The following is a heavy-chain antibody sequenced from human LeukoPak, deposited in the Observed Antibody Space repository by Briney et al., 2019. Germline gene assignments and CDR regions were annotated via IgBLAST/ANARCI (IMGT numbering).Heavy chain of an antibody. J-gene: IGHJ4*02. CDR3: ARQGSYYDFWSGYHPYYFDY. CDR2: ISYDGISK. CDR1: GFIFSNYG. V-gene: IGHV3-30*03. Sequence: GGSLRLSCAASGFIFSNYGINWVRQAPGKGLEWVAVISYDGISKYYADSVKGRFTISRDNSKNTLYLQMNSLRPEDTAVYYCARQGSYYDFWSGYHPYYFDYWGQGTLVTVSP. D-gene: IGHD3-3*01.